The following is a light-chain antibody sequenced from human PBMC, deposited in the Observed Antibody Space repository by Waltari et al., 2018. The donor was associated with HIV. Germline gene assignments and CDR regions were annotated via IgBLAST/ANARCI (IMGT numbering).Light chain of an antibody. V-gene: IGLV2-8*01. J-gene: IGLJ2*01. CDR3: TSYEGKNNLV. Sequence: QSALTQPPSASGSPGQSVTISCTGTSHDVPTYNHATWYQQHPGEAPKILIYEVNKRPSGVPDRFSGSKSGNTASLTVSGLQADDEADYYCTSYEGKNNLVFGGGTKLTVL. CDR1: SHDVPTYNH. CDR2: EVN.